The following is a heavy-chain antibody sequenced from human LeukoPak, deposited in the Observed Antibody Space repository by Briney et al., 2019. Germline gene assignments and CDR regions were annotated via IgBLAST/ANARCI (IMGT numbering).Heavy chain of an antibody. CDR2: ISGSGGST. CDR1: GFTFSSYA. V-gene: IGHV3-23*01. J-gene: IGHJ4*02. D-gene: IGHD6-13*01. CDR3: ARVPALIAAAGTVDY. Sequence: PGGSLRLSCAASGFTFSSYAMSWVRQAPGKGLEWVSAISGSGGSTYYADSVKGRFTISRDNSKNTLYLQMNSLRAEDTAVYYCARVPALIAAAGTVDYWGQGTLVTVSS.